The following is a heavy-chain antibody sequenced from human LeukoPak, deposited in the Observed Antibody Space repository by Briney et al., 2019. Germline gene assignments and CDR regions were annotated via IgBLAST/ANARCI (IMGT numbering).Heavy chain of an antibody. Sequence: GGSLRLSCAASGFTFSSYSMNRVRQAPGKGLEWVSYISSSSSTIYYADSVKGRFTISRDNAKNSLYLQMNSLRAEDTAVYYCAKHAYDYVWGSYRRDPYCFDYWGQGTLVTVSS. CDR2: ISSSSSTI. V-gene: IGHV3-48*01. J-gene: IGHJ4*02. CDR1: GFTFSSYS. CDR3: AKHAYDYVWGSYRRDPYCFDY. D-gene: IGHD3-16*02.